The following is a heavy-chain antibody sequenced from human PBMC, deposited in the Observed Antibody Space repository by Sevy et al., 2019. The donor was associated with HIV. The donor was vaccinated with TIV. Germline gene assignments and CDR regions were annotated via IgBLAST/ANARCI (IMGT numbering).Heavy chain of an antibody. D-gene: IGHD3-9*01. V-gene: IGHV3-30-3*01. CDR1: GFTFSSYA. CDR2: ISYDGSNK. Sequence: GGSLRLSCAASGFTFSSYAMHWVRQAPGKGLEWVAVISYDGSNKYYADSVKGRFTISRDNSKNTLYLQMNSMRAEDTAVYYCARDMALYGYDIDYWGQGTLVTVSS. J-gene: IGHJ4*02. CDR3: ARDMALYGYDIDY.